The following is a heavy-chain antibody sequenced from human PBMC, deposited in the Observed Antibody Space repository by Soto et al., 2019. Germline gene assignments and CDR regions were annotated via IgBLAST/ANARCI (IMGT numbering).Heavy chain of an antibody. D-gene: IGHD2-15*01. CDR1: RFTFSTYA. CDR2: ISGGGGGT. J-gene: IGHJ3*02. CDR3: AKSLFGGPDI. V-gene: IGHV3-23*01. Sequence: EVQLLESGGGLVQPGGSLRLSCAASRFTFSTYAMSWVCQAPGKGLEWVSGISGGGGGTSYADSVRGRFTCSRDNSKNTLYLQMNSLRAEDTALYYCAKSLFGGPDIWGQGTMVTVSS.